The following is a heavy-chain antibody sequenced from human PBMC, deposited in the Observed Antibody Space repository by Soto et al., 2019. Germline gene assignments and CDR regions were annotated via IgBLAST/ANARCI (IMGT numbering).Heavy chain of an antibody. D-gene: IGHD6-19*01. Sequence: QLQLQESGSGLVKPSQTLSLTCAVSGGSISSGGYSWSWIRQPPGKGLEWIGYIYPGGSTYYNPSLKSRVTISVDRSKNQFSLKLSSVTAADTAVYYCARAGGLGAVAADYWGQGTLVTVSS. CDR2: IYPGGST. CDR3: ARAGGLGAVAADY. V-gene: IGHV4-30-2*01. CDR1: GGSISSGGYS. J-gene: IGHJ4*02.